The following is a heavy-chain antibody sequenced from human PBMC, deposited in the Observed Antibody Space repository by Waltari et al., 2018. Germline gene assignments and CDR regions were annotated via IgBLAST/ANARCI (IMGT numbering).Heavy chain of an antibody. J-gene: IGHJ6*02. CDR2: INHSGST. Sequence: QVQLQQWGAGLLKPSETLSLTCAVYGGSFSGSYWSWIRQPPGTGLGGIGEINHSGSTNYNPSLKSRVTISVDTSKNQFSLKLSSVTAADTAVYYCARDKGRVVVAAYYYYYGMDVWGQGTTVTVSS. V-gene: IGHV4-34*01. CDR1: GGSFSGSY. CDR3: ARDKGRVVVAAYYYYYGMDV. D-gene: IGHD2-15*01.